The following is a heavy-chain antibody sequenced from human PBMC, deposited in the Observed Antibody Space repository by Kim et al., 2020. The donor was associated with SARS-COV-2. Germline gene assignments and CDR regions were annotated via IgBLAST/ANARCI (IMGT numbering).Heavy chain of an antibody. CDR1: GFTFSSYW. Sequence: GGSLRLSCAASGFTFSSYWMSWVRQAPGKGLEWVANIKEDGSEKYYVDSVKGRFTISRDNAKNSLFLQMNSRRAEDAAVYYCGRDYSDWGQGTLVTVSS. D-gene: IGHD6-13*01. CDR2: IKEDGSEK. J-gene: IGHJ4*02. CDR3: GRDYSD. V-gene: IGHV3-7*01.